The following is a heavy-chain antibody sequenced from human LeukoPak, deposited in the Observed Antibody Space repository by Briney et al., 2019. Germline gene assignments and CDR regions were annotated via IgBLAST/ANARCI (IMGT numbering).Heavy chain of an antibody. D-gene: IGHD3-3*01. Sequence: PGRSLRLSCAASGFTFSSYGMHWVRQAPGKGLEWVAVIWYDGSNKYYADSVKGRFTISRDNSKNTLYLQMNSLRAEDTAVYYCARPQTIFDLSDAFDIWGQGTMVTVSS. CDR2: IWYDGSNK. J-gene: IGHJ3*02. CDR1: GFTFSSYG. CDR3: ARPQTIFDLSDAFDI. V-gene: IGHV3-33*01.